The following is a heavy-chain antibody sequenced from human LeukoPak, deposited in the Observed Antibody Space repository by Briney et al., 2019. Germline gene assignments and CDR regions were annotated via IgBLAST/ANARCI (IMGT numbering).Heavy chain of an antibody. Sequence: GRSLRLSCAASGFTFDDYAMHWVRQAPGKGLEWVSGISCNSGSIGYADSVKGRFTISRDNAKNSLYLQMNSLRAEDTALYYCAKDREAAAGRRGDYYYGMDVWGQGTTVTVSS. CDR2: ISCNSGSI. D-gene: IGHD6-13*01. J-gene: IGHJ6*02. V-gene: IGHV3-9*01. CDR1: GFTFDDYA. CDR3: AKDREAAAGRRGDYYYGMDV.